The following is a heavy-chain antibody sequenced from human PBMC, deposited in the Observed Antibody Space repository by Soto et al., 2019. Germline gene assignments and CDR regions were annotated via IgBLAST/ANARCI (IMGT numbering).Heavy chain of an antibody. CDR3: ARRCSGGSCYHDAFDI. Sequence: GESLKISCKGSGYSFTSYWIGWVRQMPGKGLEWMGIIYPGDSDTRYSPSFQGPVTMSADKSINTAYLQWSSLKASDTAMYYCARRCSGGSCYHDAFDIWGQGTMVTVSS. CDR1: GYSFTSYW. J-gene: IGHJ3*02. D-gene: IGHD2-15*01. V-gene: IGHV5-51*01. CDR2: IYPGDSDT.